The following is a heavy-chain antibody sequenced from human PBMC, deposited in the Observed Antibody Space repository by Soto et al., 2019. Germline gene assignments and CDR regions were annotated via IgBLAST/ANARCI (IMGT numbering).Heavy chain of an antibody. D-gene: IGHD3-22*01. V-gene: IGHV1-46*01. CDR2: INPTDGST. CDR3: ARGGLDSSGYKRDHFYYYGMDV. CDR1: GYIFTDYY. J-gene: IGHJ6*02. Sequence: ASVKVSCKASGYIFTDYYINWVRQAPGQGLEWMGIINPTDGSTEYAQKFQDRVTMTRDTSTSTVYMELSSLRSEDTAVYYCARGGLDSSGYKRDHFYYYGMDVWGQGTTVTAP.